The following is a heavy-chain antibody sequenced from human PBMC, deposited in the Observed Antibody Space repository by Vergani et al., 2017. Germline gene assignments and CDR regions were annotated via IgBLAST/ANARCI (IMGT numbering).Heavy chain of an antibody. J-gene: IGHJ4*02. V-gene: IGHV3-48*02. CDR1: GFTFSSYS. CDR2: ISSSSSTL. Sequence: VQMVESGGGVVQPGRSLRLSCAASGFTFSSYSMNWVRQAPGKGLEWVSYISSSSSTLYYADSVKGRFTISRDNAKNSLYLQMNSLRDEDTAVYYCARGRGSGSGVYYFDYWGQGTLVTVSS. CDR3: ARGRGSGSGVYYFDY. D-gene: IGHD1-26*01.